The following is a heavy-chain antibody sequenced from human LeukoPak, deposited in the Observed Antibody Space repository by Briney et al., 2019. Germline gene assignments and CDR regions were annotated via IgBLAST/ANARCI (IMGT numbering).Heavy chain of an antibody. CDR1: GYTFTSYG. CDR3: ARGGVVVPAAHYYYYGMAV. Sequence: ASVKVSCKASGYTFTSYGISWVRQAPGQGLEWMGWISAYNGNTNYAQKLQGRVTMTTDTSTSTAYMELRSLRSDDTAVYYCARGGVVVPAAHYYYYGMAVWGQGTTVTVSS. J-gene: IGHJ6*02. CDR2: ISAYNGNT. V-gene: IGHV1-18*01. D-gene: IGHD2-2*01.